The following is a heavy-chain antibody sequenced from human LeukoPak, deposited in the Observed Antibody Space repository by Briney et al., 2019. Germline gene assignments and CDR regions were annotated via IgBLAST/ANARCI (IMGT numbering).Heavy chain of an antibody. Sequence: ASETLSLTCAVYGGSFSGYYWSWIRQPPGKGLEWIGEINHSGSTNYNPSLKSRVTISVDTSKNQFSLKLSSVTAADTAVYYCARHSSHYYFDYWGQGTLVTVSS. CDR3: ARHSSHYYFDY. J-gene: IGHJ4*02. CDR1: GGSFSGYY. D-gene: IGHD6-13*01. V-gene: IGHV4-34*01. CDR2: INHSGST.